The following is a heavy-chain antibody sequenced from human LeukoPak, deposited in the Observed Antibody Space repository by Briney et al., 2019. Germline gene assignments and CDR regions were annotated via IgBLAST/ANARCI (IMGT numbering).Heavy chain of an antibody. CDR1: GGSISSGGYY. Sequence: SETLSLTCTVSGGSISSGGYYWSWIRQHPGKGLEWIGYIYYSGSTYYNPSLKSRVTISVDTSKNQFSLKLSSVTAADTAVYYCARLPLGYCSGGSCYGYWGQGTLVTVSS. CDR3: ARLPLGYCSGGSCYGY. V-gene: IGHV4-31*03. CDR2: IYYSGST. J-gene: IGHJ4*02. D-gene: IGHD2-15*01.